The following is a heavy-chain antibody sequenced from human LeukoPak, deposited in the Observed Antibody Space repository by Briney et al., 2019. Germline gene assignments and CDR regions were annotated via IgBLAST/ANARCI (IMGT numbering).Heavy chain of an antibody. CDR3: AKNYYDSSGGDY. V-gene: IGHV4-34*01. D-gene: IGHD3-22*01. Sequence: SSETLSLTCAVYGGSFSGYYWSWIRQPPGKGLEWIGEINHSGSTNYNPSLKSRVTISVDTSKKQFSLKLSSVTAADTAVYYCAKNYYDSSGGDYWGQGXLXTVSS. CDR2: INHSGST. CDR1: GGSFSGYY. J-gene: IGHJ4*02.